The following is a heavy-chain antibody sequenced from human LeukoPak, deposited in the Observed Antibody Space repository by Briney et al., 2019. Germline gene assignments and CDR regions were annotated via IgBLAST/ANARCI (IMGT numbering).Heavy chain of an antibody. CDR2: ISGSGGST. J-gene: IGHJ4*02. V-gene: IGHV3-23*01. CDR1: GFTFSSYA. Sequence: PGGSLRLSCAASGFTFSSYAMSWVRQAPGKGLEWVSAISGSGGSTYYADSVKGRFTISRDNSKNTLYLQMNSLRAEDTAVYYRARKDYYGSGSYTQYYFDYWGQGTLVTVSS. D-gene: IGHD3-10*01. CDR3: ARKDYYGSGSYTQYYFDY.